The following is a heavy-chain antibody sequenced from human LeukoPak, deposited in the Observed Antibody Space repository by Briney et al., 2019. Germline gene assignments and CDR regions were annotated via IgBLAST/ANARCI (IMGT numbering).Heavy chain of an antibody. V-gene: IGHV3-23*01. J-gene: IGHJ6*03. Sequence: GGSLRLSCAASELTFSSYAMNWVRQAPGKGLEWVSAISGSGGSTYYADSVKGRFTISRDNSKNTLYLQMNSLRAEDTAVYYCAKDFVQASGGRRIYYYYMDVWGKGTTVTVSS. D-gene: IGHD4-23*01. CDR1: ELTFSSYA. CDR2: ISGSGGST. CDR3: AKDFVQASGGRRIYYYYMDV.